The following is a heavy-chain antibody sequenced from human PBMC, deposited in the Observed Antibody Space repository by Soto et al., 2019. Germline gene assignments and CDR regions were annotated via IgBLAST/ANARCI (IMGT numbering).Heavy chain of an antibody. D-gene: IGHD5-12*01. V-gene: IGHV1-3*01. Sequence: ASVKVSCKASGYTFTSYAMHWVRQAPGQRLEWMGWINAGNGNTKYSQKFQGRVTITRDTSASTAYMELSSLRSEDTAVYYCARQQQEVAYYYGLDVWGQGTTVTVSS. CDR1: GYTFTSYA. J-gene: IGHJ6*02. CDR3: ARQQQEVAYYYGLDV. CDR2: INAGNGNT.